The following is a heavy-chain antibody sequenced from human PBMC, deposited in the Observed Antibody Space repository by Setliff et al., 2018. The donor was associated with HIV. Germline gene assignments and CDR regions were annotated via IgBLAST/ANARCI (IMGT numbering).Heavy chain of an antibody. D-gene: IGHD3-10*01. CDR3: AFGGGWLHDY. J-gene: IGHJ4*02. CDR1: GFTFSTYP. V-gene: IGHV3-48*04. Sequence: QPGGSLRLSCAASGFTFSTYPMNWVRQAPGKGLEWVSYITGSSDIIHYADSVKGRFTVSRDNAKNSLYLQMNNLRAEDTAVYYCAFGGGWLHDYWGQGTLVTVSS. CDR2: ITGSSDII.